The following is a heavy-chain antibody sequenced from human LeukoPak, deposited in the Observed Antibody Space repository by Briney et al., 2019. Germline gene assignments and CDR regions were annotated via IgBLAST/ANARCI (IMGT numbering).Heavy chain of an antibody. CDR3: ARYSGYSYGLY. CDR2: ISSGNTR. CDR1: GFIFSDFQ. J-gene: IGHJ4*02. D-gene: IGHD5-18*01. V-gene: IGHV3-11*04. Sequence: PGGSLRLSCAASGFIFSDFQMSWIRQAPGKGLEWISYISSGNTRHYADSVQGRFTSSRDNAKKSLFLQMNSLRAEDTAVYYCARYSGYSYGLYWGQGILVTVSS.